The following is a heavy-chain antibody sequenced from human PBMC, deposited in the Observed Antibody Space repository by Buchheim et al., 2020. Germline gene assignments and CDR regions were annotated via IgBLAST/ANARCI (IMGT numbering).Heavy chain of an antibody. J-gene: IGHJ4*02. Sequence: QVQLQESGPGLVKPSETLSLTCTVPGGSISSYYWSWTRQPPGKGLEWIGYIYYSGSTNYNPSLKSRVTISVDTSKNQFSLKLSSVTAADTAGYYGARDSFSRLIAAPGYDSWGQGTL. V-gene: IGHV4-59*01. CDR2: IYYSGST. CDR3: ARDSFSRLIAAPGYDS. CDR1: GGSISSYY. D-gene: IGHD6-6*01.